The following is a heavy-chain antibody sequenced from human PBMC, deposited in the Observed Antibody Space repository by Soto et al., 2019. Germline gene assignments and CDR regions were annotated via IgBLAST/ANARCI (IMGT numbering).Heavy chain of an antibody. D-gene: IGHD1-26*01. CDR2: IGKSGRSV. CDR3: ARVRRTFELYGLDI. Sequence: PGGSLRLSCVASAFTLSSYEMTWVRQAPGKGLEWVSDIGKSGRSVYNVDSVKGRFTISRDDARNTVLLQMNSLRVEHTAVYYCARVRRTFELYGLDILAQGTTLAVSS. V-gene: IGHV3-48*03. CDR1: AFTLSSYE. J-gene: IGHJ6*02.